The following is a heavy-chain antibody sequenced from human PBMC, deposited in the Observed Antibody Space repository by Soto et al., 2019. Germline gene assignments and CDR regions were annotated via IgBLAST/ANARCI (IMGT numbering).Heavy chain of an antibody. Sequence: AASLNVSCKASGYTVTDYAIYRVRHAPGQSLEWMGWITPGNGKTRYWEKFQGRVTITWDTSATTAYMEVSSLRSEDKVVYYCARGHSGCYYFGDNWGQGTLVTVSS. CDR2: ITPGNGKT. CDR3: ARGHSGCYYFGDN. V-gene: IGHV1-3*01. CDR1: GYTVTDYA. D-gene: IGHD5-12*01. J-gene: IGHJ4*02.